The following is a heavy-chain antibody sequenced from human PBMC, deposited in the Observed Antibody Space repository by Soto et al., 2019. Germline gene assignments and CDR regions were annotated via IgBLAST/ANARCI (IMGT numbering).Heavy chain of an antibody. Sequence: GGSLRLSCAASGFTFSSYAMHWVRQAPGKGLEWVAVISYDGSNKYYADSVKGRFTISRDNSKNTLYLQMNSLRAEDTAVYYCARQDGITMIVVVIAHYYGMDVWGQGTTVTVS. CDR2: ISYDGSNK. D-gene: IGHD3-22*01. J-gene: IGHJ6*02. V-gene: IGHV3-30-3*01. CDR1: GFTFSSYA. CDR3: ARQDGITMIVVVIAHYYGMDV.